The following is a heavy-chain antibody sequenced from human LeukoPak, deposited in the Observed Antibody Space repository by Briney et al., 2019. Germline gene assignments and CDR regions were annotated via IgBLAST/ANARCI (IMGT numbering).Heavy chain of an antibody. J-gene: IGHJ4*02. CDR2: ISGSGGST. CDR1: GFTFSSYA. CDR3: AKGEHIVVVTATFDY. Sequence: PGASLRLSCAASGFTFSSYAMSWVRQAPGKGLEWVSAISGSGGSTYYADSVKGRFTISRDNSKNTLYLQMNSLRAEATAVYYCAKGEHIVVVTATFDYWGQGTLVTVSS. V-gene: IGHV3-23*01. D-gene: IGHD2-21*02.